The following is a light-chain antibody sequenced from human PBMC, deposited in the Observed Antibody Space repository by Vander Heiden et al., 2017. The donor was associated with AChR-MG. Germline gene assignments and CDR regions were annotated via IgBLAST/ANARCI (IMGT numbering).Light chain of an antibody. J-gene: IGKJ5*01. CDR1: QDISNY. V-gene: IGKV1-33*01. Sequence: DIQMTQSPSSLSASVGDRVTITCQASQDISNYLNWYQQIPGKAPKLLIYDASNLETGVPSRFSGSGSGTDFTFTISSLQPEDIATYYCQQYKNLPITFGQGTRLEIK. CDR2: DAS. CDR3: QQYKNLPIT.